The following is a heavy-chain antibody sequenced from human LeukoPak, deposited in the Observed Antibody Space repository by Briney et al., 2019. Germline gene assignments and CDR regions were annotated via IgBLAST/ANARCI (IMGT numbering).Heavy chain of an antibody. Sequence: PSETLSLTCTVSGGSISSFYWSWIRQPPGKGLEWIGYIYYSGSTNYNPSLKSRVTMSIDTSKNQFSLKLSSVTAADTAVYYCAREGWLLSDFQHWGQGTLVTVSS. D-gene: IGHD3-3*01. CDR2: IYYSGST. V-gene: IGHV4-59*08. CDR3: AREGWLLSDFQH. CDR1: GGSISSFY. J-gene: IGHJ1*01.